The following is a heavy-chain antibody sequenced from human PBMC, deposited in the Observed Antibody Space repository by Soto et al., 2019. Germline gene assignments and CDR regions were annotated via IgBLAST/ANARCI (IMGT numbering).Heavy chain of an antibody. CDR3: ARGPYYGSGSYYRGYYPYYYMXV. J-gene: IGHJ6*03. Sequence: SETLSLTCAVYGGSFSGYYWSWIRQPPGKGLEWIGEINHSGSTNYNPSLKSRVTISVDTSENQFSLKLSSVTAADTAVYYCARGPYYGSGSYYRGYYPYYYMXVWGKGTTVTVSS. CDR1: GGSFSGYY. CDR2: INHSGST. D-gene: IGHD3-10*01. V-gene: IGHV4-34*01.